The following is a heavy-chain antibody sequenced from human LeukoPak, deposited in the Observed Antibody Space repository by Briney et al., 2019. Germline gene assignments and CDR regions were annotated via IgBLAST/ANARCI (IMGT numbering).Heavy chain of an antibody. D-gene: IGHD4-17*01. J-gene: IGHJ3*02. CDR2: ISSSSSYI. Sequence: PGGSLRLSCAASGFTVSSYSMNWVRQAPGKGLEWVSSISSSSSYIYYADSVKGRFTISRDNAKNSLYLQMNSLRAEDTAVYYCASLPEQTVIDAFDIWGQGTMVTVSS. CDR3: ASLPEQTVIDAFDI. V-gene: IGHV3-21*01. CDR1: GFTVSSYS.